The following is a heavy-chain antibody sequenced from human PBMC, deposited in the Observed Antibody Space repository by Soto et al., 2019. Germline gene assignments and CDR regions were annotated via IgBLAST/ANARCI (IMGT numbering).Heavy chain of an antibody. D-gene: IGHD6-6*01. CDR2: ISGSGGST. CDR3: ATASIAARPSYYYGMDV. V-gene: IGHV3-23*01. J-gene: IGHJ6*02. CDR1: GFTFSSYA. Sequence: EVQLLESGGGLVQPGGSLRLSCAASGFTFSSYAMSWVRQAPGKGLEWVSAISGSGGSTYYADSVKGRFTISRDNSKNTLYLQMNSLRAEDTAVYYCATASIAARPSYYYGMDVWGQGTTVTVSS.